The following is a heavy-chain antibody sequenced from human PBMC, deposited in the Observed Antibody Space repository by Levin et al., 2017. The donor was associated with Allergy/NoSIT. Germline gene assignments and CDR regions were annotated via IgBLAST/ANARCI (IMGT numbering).Heavy chain of an antibody. CDR1: GDSSSHYY. J-gene: IGHJ4*02. D-gene: IGHD3-10*01. Sequence: SQTLSLTCTVSGDSSSHYYWSWFRQPPGRGLEWIGYINYSGSSANYNPSLKSRVTMSIDTSKSQFSLKLSSVTAADTAVYYCARDQLWVGELFTDYWGQGILVTVSS. CDR2: INYSGSSA. V-gene: IGHV4-59*01. CDR3: ARDQLWVGELFTDY.